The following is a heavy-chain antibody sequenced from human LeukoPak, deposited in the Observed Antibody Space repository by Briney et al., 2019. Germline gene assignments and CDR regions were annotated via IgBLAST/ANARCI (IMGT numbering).Heavy chain of an antibody. J-gene: IGHJ4*02. CDR2: IIPIFGTA. Sequence: ASVKVSCRASGGTFSSYAISWVQQAPGQGLEWMGGIIPIFGTANYAQKFQGRVTITTDESTSTAYMELSSLRSEDTAVYYCARDKKTFGYSYGCDYWGQGTLVTVSS. D-gene: IGHD5-18*01. V-gene: IGHV1-69*05. CDR3: ARDKKTFGYSYGCDY. CDR1: GGTFSSYA.